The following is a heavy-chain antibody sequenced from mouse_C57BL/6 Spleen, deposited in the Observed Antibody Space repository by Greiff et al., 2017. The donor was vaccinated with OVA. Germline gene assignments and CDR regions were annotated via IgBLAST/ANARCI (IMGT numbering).Heavy chain of an antibody. Sequence: VQLQQSGTELVKPGASVKLSCKASGYTFTSYWMHWVKQRPGQGLEWIGNINPSNGGTNYNEKFKSKATLTVDKSSSTAYMQLSSLTSEDSAVYYCAALYYDYDGDFDYWGQGTTLTVSS. CDR3: AALYYDYDGDFDY. CDR1: GYTFTSYW. D-gene: IGHD2-4*01. CDR2: INPSNGGT. J-gene: IGHJ2*01. V-gene: IGHV1-53*01.